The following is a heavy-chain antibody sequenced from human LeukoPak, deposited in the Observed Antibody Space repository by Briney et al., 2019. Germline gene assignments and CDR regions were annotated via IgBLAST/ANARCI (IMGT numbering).Heavy chain of an antibody. CDR3: AVPNYYDSSGYIKNYDY. Sequence: GASVKVSCKASGYTFTGYYMHWVRQAPGRGLEWMGRINPNSGGTNYAQKFQGRVTMTRDTSISTAYMELSRLRSDDTAVYYCAVPNYYDSSGYIKNYDYWGQGTLVTVSS. CDR1: GYTFTGYY. CDR2: INPNSGGT. D-gene: IGHD3-22*01. V-gene: IGHV1-2*06. J-gene: IGHJ4*02.